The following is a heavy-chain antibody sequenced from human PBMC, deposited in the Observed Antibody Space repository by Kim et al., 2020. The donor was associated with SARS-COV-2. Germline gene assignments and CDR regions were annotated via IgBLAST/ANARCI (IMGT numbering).Heavy chain of an antibody. CDR1: GGSISSSSYY. J-gene: IGHJ4*02. D-gene: IGHD3-9*01. V-gene: IGHV4-39*01. CDR2: IYYSGST. Sequence: SETLSLTCTVSGGSISSSSYYWGWIRQPPGKGLEWIGSIYYSGSTYYNPSLKSRVTISVDTSKNQFSLKLSSVTAADTAVYYCARRPVLTGTIDYCGQGT. CDR3: ARRPVLTGTIDY.